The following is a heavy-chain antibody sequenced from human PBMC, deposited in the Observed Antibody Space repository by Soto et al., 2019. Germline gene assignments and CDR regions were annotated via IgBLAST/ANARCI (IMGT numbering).Heavy chain of an antibody. V-gene: IGHV3-23*01. CDR1: GFTFSSYA. CDR2: ISGSGAST. D-gene: IGHD1-26*01. CDR3: AKGVGVANFDY. Sequence: EVQLLESGGGLVQPGGSLRLSCAASGFTFSSYAMTWVRQAPGKGLEWVSTISGSGASTSYADSLKGRFTISRDNSQNTLYLQMNSLRAEDTAVFYCAKGVGVANFDYWGQGTLVTVSS. J-gene: IGHJ4*02.